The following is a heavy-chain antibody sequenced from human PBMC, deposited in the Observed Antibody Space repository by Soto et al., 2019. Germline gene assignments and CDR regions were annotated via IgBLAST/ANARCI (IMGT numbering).Heavy chain of an antibody. CDR1: GGSISSGGYY. CDR3: ARGSGSYYDRFDY. Sequence: KSSETLSLTCTVSGGSISSGGYYWSWIRQHPGKGLEWIGYIYYSGSTYYNPSLKSRVTISVDTSKNQFSLKLSSVTAADTAVYYCARGSGSYYDRFDYWGQGTLVTVSS. V-gene: IGHV4-31*03. D-gene: IGHD1-26*01. J-gene: IGHJ4*02. CDR2: IYYSGST.